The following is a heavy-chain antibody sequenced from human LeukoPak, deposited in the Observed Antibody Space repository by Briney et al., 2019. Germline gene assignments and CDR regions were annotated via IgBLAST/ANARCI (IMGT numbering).Heavy chain of an antibody. CDR1: GFTFSSYW. D-gene: IGHD3-10*01. CDR3: VRESNRGGYYFDY. CDR2: ISSSGATI. J-gene: IGHJ4*02. Sequence: GGSLRLSCAASGFTFSSYWMHWVRQAPGKGLEWVSYISSSGATIYYADSVKGRFTISRENAKNSLSLQMTSLRPEDTAVYYCVRESNRGGYYFDYWGLGTLVTVSS. V-gene: IGHV3-48*04.